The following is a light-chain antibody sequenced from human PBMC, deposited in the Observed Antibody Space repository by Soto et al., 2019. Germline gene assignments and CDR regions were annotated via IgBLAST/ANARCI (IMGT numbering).Light chain of an antibody. CDR2: LGS. CDR1: QSLLHSNAYNY. V-gene: IGKV2-28*01. Sequence: DIVMTQSPLSLPVTPGKPASISCRSSQSLLHSNAYNYLDWYLQKPGQPPQLLIYLGSNRASGVPDRFSGSGSGTDFTLKISRVEPEDVGVYYCMQALQTPCTFGQGTKLEIK. J-gene: IGKJ2*02. CDR3: MQALQTPCT.